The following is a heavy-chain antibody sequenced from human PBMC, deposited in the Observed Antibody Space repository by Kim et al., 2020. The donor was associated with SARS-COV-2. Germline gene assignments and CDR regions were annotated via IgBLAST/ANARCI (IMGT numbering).Heavy chain of an antibody. Sequence: FQGRVTITRDTSASTAYMELTSLRSEDTAIYYCARGSGWAFDYWGQGTLVTVAS. J-gene: IGHJ4*02. CDR3: ARGSGWAFDY. D-gene: IGHD6-19*01. V-gene: IGHV1-3*01.